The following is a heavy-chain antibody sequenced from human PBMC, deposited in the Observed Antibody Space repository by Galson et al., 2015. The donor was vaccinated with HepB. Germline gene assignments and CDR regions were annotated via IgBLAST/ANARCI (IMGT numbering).Heavy chain of an antibody. CDR1: GGTFSSYA. V-gene: IGHV1-69*13. CDR3: ARALRADIVVVPAVIGWFDP. CDR2: IIPIFGTA. J-gene: IGHJ5*02. Sequence: SVKVSCKASGGTFSSYAISWVRQAPGQGLEWMGGIIPIFGTANYTQKFQGRVTITADESTSTAYMELSSLRSEDTAVYYCARALRADIVVVPAVIGWFDPWGQGTLVTVSS. D-gene: IGHD2-2*02.